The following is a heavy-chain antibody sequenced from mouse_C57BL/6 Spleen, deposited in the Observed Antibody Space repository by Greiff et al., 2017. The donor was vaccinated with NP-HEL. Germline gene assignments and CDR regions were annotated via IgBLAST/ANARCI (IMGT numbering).Heavy chain of an antibody. J-gene: IGHJ1*03. CDR1: GYTFTSYW. CDR3: ARSDEIYYYDFDV. CDR2: INPSSGYT. D-gene: IGHD1-1*01. Sequence: VKLQQSGAELAKPGASVKLSCKASGYTFTSYWMHWVKQRPGQGLEWIGYINPSSGYTKYNQKLKDKATLTADKSSSTAYMQLNSLTYEDSAVYYCARSDEIYYYDFDVWGTGTTVTVSS. V-gene: IGHV1-7*01.